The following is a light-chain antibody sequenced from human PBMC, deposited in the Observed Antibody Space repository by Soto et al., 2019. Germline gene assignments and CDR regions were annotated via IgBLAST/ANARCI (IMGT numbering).Light chain of an antibody. Sequence: QSVLTQPASVSGSPGQSITISCTGTRSDIGSYNLVSWYQQHPGKAPKLMIYEVSERPSGVSNRFSGSKSGNTASLTISGLQAEDEADYYCCSYAGNSTYVFGAGTKVTVL. CDR3: CSYAGNSTYV. V-gene: IGLV2-23*02. CDR2: EVS. CDR1: RSDIGSYNL. J-gene: IGLJ1*01.